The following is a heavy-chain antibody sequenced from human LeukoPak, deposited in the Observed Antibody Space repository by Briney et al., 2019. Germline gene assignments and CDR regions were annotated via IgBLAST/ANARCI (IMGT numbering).Heavy chain of an antibody. CDR3: ARVLHWGFDY. Sequence: SETLSLTCTVSGGSISSYYWSWIRQPPGKGLEWIGYIYYSGSTNYNPSLKGRVTISVDTSKNQFSLKLSSVTAADTAVYYCARVLHWGFDYWGQGTLVTVSS. CDR2: IYYSGST. D-gene: IGHD7-27*01. J-gene: IGHJ4*02. V-gene: IGHV4-59*01. CDR1: GGSISSYY.